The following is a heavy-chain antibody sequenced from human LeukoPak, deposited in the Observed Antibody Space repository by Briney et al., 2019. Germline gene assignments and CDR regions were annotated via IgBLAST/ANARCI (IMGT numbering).Heavy chain of an antibody. D-gene: IGHD3-10*01. J-gene: IGHJ4*02. CDR1: GFTFSSSA. Sequence: GGSLRLSCAASGFTFSSSAMSWVRQAPGKGLEWVSTISGSGDRTYYADSVRGRFTISRDNSKNTLFLHMNSLRAEDTAVYSCAKGYYGSGSYGWFDYWGQGTLVTVSS. V-gene: IGHV3-23*01. CDR3: AKGYYGSGSYGWFDY. CDR2: ISGSGDRT.